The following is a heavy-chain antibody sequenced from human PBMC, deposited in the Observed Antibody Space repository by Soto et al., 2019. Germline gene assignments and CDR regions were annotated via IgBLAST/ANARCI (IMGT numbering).Heavy chain of an antibody. V-gene: IGHV4-34*01. CDR2: INHSGST. CDR3: ARAGSWSSFQH. Sequence: SETLSLTCAVYGGSFSGYYWSWIRQPPGKGLEWIGEINHSGSTNYNPSLKSRVTISVDTSKNQFSLELSSVTAADTAVYYCARAGSWSSFQHWGQGTPVTVSS. J-gene: IGHJ1*01. D-gene: IGHD3-10*01. CDR1: GGSFSGYY.